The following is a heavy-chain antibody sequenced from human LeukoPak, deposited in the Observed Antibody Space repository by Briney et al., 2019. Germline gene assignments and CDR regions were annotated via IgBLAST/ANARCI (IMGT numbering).Heavy chain of an antibody. CDR3: AKDGFWCSSSWSFEYYGMDV. J-gene: IGHJ6*02. CDR2: IYSGGST. V-gene: IGHV3-53*05. Sequence: GGSLRLSCAASGFTVSSNYMSWVRQAPGKGLEWVSVIYSGGSTYYADSVKGRFTISRDNSKNTLYLQMNSLRAEDTAVYYCAKDGFWCSSSWSFEYYGMDVWGQGTTVTVSS. CDR1: GFTVSSNY. D-gene: IGHD6-13*01.